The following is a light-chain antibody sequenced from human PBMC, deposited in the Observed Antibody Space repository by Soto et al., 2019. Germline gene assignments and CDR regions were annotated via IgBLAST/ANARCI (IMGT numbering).Light chain of an antibody. CDR2: GAS. Sequence: EVVLTQSPGTLSLSPGERATLPCRAIQSVSSSYLAWYQQKPGQAPRLLIYGASSRATGIPDRFSGSVSGTDFTLTISRLEPEDFVVYYCQQYGSSPPLTFGGGTKVDIK. CDR1: QSVSSSY. V-gene: IGKV3-20*01. J-gene: IGKJ4*01. CDR3: QQYGSSPPLT.